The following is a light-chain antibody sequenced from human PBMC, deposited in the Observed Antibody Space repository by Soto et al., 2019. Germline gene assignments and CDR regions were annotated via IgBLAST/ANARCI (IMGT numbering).Light chain of an antibody. CDR1: QTISSW. V-gene: IGKV1-5*03. CDR3: QQYRT. CDR2: KAS. Sequence: DIQMTQSPSTLSGSVGDRVTITCRASQTISSWLAWYQQKPGKAPKLLIYKASSLESGVPSRFSGSGSETEFTLTISRLEPEDFAVYYCQQYRTFGQGTKVDIK. J-gene: IGKJ1*01.